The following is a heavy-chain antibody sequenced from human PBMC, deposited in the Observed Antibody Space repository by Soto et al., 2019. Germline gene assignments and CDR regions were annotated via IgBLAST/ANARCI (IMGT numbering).Heavy chain of an antibody. CDR1: GGSISSGGYY. V-gene: IGHV4-31*01. J-gene: IGHJ5*02. CDR3: ARGVRSGSYFYNWSDP. Sequence: QVQLQESGPGLVKPSQTLSLTCTVSGGSISSGGYYWSWIRQHPGKGLEWIGYIYHSGTTYYTPSLESPVTISGDTSKNHFSLKVNSVTAADTAVYYCARGVRSGSYFYNWSDPWCQGTLVTVSS. D-gene: IGHD3-10*01. CDR2: IYHSGTT.